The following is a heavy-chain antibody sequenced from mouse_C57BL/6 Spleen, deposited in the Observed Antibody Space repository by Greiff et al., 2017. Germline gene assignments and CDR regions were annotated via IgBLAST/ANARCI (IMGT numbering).Heavy chain of an antibody. Sequence: EVNVVESGGGLVKPGGSLKLSCAASGFTFSDYGMHWVRQAPEKGLEWVAYISSGSSTIYYADTVKGRFTISRDNAKNTLFLQMSSLRSEDAAVYCCATNYYGSSYWFACWGQGALVTVAA. V-gene: IGHV5-17*01. CDR3: ATNYYGSSYWFAC. J-gene: IGHJ3*01. D-gene: IGHD1-1*01. CDR2: ISSGSSTI. CDR1: GFTFSDYG.